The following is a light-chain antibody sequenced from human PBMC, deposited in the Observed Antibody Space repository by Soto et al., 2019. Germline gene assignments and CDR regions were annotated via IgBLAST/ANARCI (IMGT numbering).Light chain of an antibody. J-gene: IGLJ3*02. CDR3: SSYAGSNLWV. CDR1: SSDVGGYNN. CDR2: EVS. V-gene: IGLV2-8*01. Sequence: QSALTQPPSASGSPGQSVTISCTGTSSDVGGYNNVSWYQQPPGTAPKLMIYEVSKRPSGVPDRFSGSKSGNTASLTVSGLQAEDEADYYCSSYAGSNLWVFGGGTKLTVL.